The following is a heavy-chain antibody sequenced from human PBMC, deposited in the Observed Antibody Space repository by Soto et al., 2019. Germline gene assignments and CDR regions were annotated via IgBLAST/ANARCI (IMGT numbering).Heavy chain of an antibody. V-gene: IGHV4-30-4*01. D-gene: IGHD7-27*01. J-gene: IGHJ5*01. CDR3: ARGRYCLTGRCFPNWFDS. Sequence: PSETLSLTCTVSGGSISSGAYSWSWIRQPPGKGLEWIGYIYHSGSTYYIPSLRSRVTISMDRTKNQFSLHLNSVTAADTAVYFCARGRYCLTGRCFPNWFDSWGQGALVTVSS. CDR1: GGSISSGAYS. CDR2: IYHSGST.